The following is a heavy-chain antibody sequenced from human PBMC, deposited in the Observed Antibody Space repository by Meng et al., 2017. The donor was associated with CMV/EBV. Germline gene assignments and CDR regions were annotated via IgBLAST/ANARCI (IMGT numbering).Heavy chain of an antibody. CDR1: GYTFTPYY. D-gene: IGHD2-2*01. Sequence: CQGSGYTFTPYYIHWVRQAPGPGPEWMGWINPDGGGTNYAQKFQGRVTMTLDTSISTAYMELSRLRSDDTAVYYCARRIVVVPAAYLGYWGQGTLVTVSS. J-gene: IGHJ4*02. V-gene: IGHV1-2*02. CDR2: INPDGGGT. CDR3: ARRIVVVPAAYLGY.